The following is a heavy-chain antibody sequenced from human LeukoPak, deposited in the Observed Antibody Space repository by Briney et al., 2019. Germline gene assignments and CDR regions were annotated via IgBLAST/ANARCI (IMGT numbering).Heavy chain of an antibody. D-gene: IGHD3-9*01. Sequence: GGSLRLSCAASGFTFSSYGMHWVRQAPGKGLEWVAVISYDGSNKYYADSVKGRFTISRDNSKNTLYLRMNSLRAEDTAVYYCAKDLYLTGYSFDYWGQGTLVTVSS. J-gene: IGHJ4*02. CDR3: AKDLYLTGYSFDY. CDR1: GFTFSSYG. CDR2: ISYDGSNK. V-gene: IGHV3-30*18.